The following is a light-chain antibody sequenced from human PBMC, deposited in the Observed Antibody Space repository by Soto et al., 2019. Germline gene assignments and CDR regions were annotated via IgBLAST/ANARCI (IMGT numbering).Light chain of an antibody. CDR2: GAS. CDR1: QSISSNY. J-gene: IGKJ1*01. V-gene: IGKV3-20*01. Sequence: EIVLTQSPGTLSLSPGERATLSCRASQSISSNYLAWYQQKPGQAPRLLISGASNRATGIPDRFSGGGSGTDFTLTISRLEPEDFAVYYCQQYSSSHRTFGQGAKVEIK. CDR3: QQYSSSHRT.